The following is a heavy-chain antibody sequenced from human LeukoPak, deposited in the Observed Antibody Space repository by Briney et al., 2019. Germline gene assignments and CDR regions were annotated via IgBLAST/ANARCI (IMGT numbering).Heavy chain of an antibody. V-gene: IGHV3-11*01. D-gene: IGHD5-12*01. CDR2: ISGSGTTI. CDR1: GFTFTDYY. Sequence: GGSLRLSCAASGFTFTDYYMGWIRQAPGKGLEWLSYISGSGTTIFYADSVKGRFTISRDNAKNSVDLQMNSLRAEDTAVYYCARVNTGYRWYFDLWGRGTLVTVSS. CDR3: ARVNTGYRWYFDL. J-gene: IGHJ2*01.